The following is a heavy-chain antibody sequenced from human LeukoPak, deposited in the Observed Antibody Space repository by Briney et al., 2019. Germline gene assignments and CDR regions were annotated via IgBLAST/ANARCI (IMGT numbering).Heavy chain of an antibody. J-gene: IGHJ3*01. CDR3: ARAFSSGYHSYDAFDL. V-gene: IGHV1-8*01. Sequence: ASVKVSCKASGNTFTTYDINWVRQATGQGLEWMGWMNPNSGNTGYAQKFQGRVTMTRNTSITTAYMELGSLRSGDTAVYYCARAFSSGYHSYDAFDLWGQGTMVTVSS. D-gene: IGHD5-12*01. CDR2: MNPNSGNT. CDR1: GNTFTTYD.